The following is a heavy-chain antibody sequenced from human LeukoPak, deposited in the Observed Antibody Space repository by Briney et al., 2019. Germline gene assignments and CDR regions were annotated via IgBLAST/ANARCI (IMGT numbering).Heavy chain of an antibody. V-gene: IGHV4-61*01. Sequence: PSETLSLTCNVAGGSFSSGSYYWNWIRQPPGKGLEWIGYIYYSGSTNYNPSLKSRVTISVDTSKNQFSLKLSSVTAADTAVYYCARGTKIQYSGTYYLPDYWGQGTLVTVSS. D-gene: IGHD1-26*01. J-gene: IGHJ4*02. CDR3: ARGTKIQYSGTYYLPDY. CDR2: IYYSGST. CDR1: GGSFSSGSYY.